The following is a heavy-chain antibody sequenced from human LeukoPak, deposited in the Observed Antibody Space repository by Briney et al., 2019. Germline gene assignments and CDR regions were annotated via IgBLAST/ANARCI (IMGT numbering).Heavy chain of an antibody. D-gene: IGHD2-2*01. V-gene: IGHV3-33*06. CDR1: GFTFNSYA. J-gene: IGHJ6*03. CDR2: IWPDGVDT. Sequence: QPGGSLRLSCAASGFTFNSYAMAWVRQPPGRGLEWVALIWPDGVDTDYKDSVKGRFTTSRDNSKDVLYLQMTSLRAEDTAVYYSAKGLKYSSHASYYENIYYMDVWGKGTTVTVSS. CDR3: AKGLKYSSHASYYENIYYMDV.